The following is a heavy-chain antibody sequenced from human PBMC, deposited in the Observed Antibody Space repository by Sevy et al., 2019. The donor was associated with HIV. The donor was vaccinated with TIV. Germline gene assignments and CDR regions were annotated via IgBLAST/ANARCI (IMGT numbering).Heavy chain of an antibody. V-gene: IGHV4-59*01. D-gene: IGHD3-9*01. Sequence: SETLSLTCTVSGGSISNFYWSWIRQPPGKGLEWIGNIYYSASTNYNPSLKSRVNISVDTSKNQMSLRLNSVTAADTAVYYCAREPPYYDILSGYSYGMDVWGQGTTVTVSS. J-gene: IGHJ6*02. CDR3: AREPPYYDILSGYSYGMDV. CDR1: GGSISNFY. CDR2: IYYSAST.